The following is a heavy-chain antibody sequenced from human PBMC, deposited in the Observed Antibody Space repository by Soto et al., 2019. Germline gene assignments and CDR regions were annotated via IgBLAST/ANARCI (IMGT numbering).Heavy chain of an antibody. V-gene: IGHV3-23*01. D-gene: IGHD4-17*01. CDR3: AKDLDTPLGNDYGDYVGYFDC. J-gene: IGHJ4*02. CDR1: GFTFSSYA. Sequence: TGGSLRLSCAASGFTFSSYAMSWVRQAPGKGLEWVSAISGSGGSTYYADSVKGRFTISRDNSKNTLYLQMNSLRAEDTAVYYCAKDLDTPLGNDYGDYVGYFDCWGQGTLVTVSS. CDR2: ISGSGGST.